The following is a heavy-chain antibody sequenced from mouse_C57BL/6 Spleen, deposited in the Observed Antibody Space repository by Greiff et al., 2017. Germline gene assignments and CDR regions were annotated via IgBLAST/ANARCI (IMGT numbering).Heavy chain of an antibody. CDR2: IYPGSGST. CDR3: ARGDSSGYRFAY. D-gene: IGHD3-2*02. CDR1: GYTFTSYW. V-gene: IGHV1-55*01. Sequence: VQLQQPGAELVKPGASVKMSCKASGYTFTSYWITWVKQRPGQGLEWIGDIYPGSGSTNYNEKFKSKATLTVDTSSSTAYMQLSSLTSADSAVYYCARGDSSGYRFAYWGQGTLVTVSA. J-gene: IGHJ3*01.